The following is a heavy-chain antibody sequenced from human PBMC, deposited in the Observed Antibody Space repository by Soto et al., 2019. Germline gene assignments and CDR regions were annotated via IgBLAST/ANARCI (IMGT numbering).Heavy chain of an antibody. V-gene: IGHV5-51*01. D-gene: IGHD3-16*02. Sequence: GESLKISCKASGYTFTTNWIGWVRQMPGKGLEWMGIIYPGDSDTRYSPSFRGQVTISADRSINTAYLQWSSLKASDTAIYYCAKYWHSYSLNYFRGLDVWGQGTTVTVSS. CDR1: GYTFTTNW. J-gene: IGHJ6*02. CDR3: AKYWHSYSLNYFRGLDV. CDR2: IYPGDSDT.